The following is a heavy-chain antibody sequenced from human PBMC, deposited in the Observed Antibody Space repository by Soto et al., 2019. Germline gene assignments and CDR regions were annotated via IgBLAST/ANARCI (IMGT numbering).Heavy chain of an antibody. CDR1: GYTFTSYG. V-gene: IGHV1-18*01. Sequence: GASVKVSCKASGYTFTSYGISWVRQAPGQGLEWMGWISAYNGNTNYAQKLQGRVTMTTDTSTSTAYMELRSLRSDDTAVYYCAKDMRPDGVWDIDFWGQGTLVTVSS. D-gene: IGHD4-17*01. CDR3: AKDMRPDGVWDIDF. J-gene: IGHJ4*02. CDR2: ISAYNGNT.